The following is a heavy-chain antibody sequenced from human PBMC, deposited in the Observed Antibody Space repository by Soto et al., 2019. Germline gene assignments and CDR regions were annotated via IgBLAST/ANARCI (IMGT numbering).Heavy chain of an antibody. D-gene: IGHD2-2*01. CDR3: ARDVRYCSSTSCLGWFDP. CDR1: GGSISSYY. CDR2: IYYSGST. V-gene: IGHV4-59*01. Sequence: SETLSLTCTVSGGSISSYYWSWIRQPPGKGLEWIGYIYYSGSTNYNPSPKSRVTISVDTSKNQFSLKLSSVTAADTAVYYCARDVRYCSSTSCLGWFDPWGQGTLVTVS. J-gene: IGHJ5*02.